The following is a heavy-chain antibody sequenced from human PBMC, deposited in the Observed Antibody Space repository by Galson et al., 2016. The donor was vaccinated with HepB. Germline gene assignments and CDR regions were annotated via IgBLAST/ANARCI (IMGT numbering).Heavy chain of an antibody. CDR1: GFTFSRFG. J-gene: IGHJ3*02. Sequence: SLRLSCAASGFTFSRFGIHWVRQAPGKGLEWVALISYDATQTYYGDSVKGRFTISRDNSNNTLYLQMNSLRVEYTAAYYCTKGGGFETSGDNRHDVFDMWGLGTMVIVSS. CDR2: ISYDATQT. D-gene: IGHD2-21*01. V-gene: IGHV3-30*18. CDR3: TKGGGFETSGDNRHDVFDM.